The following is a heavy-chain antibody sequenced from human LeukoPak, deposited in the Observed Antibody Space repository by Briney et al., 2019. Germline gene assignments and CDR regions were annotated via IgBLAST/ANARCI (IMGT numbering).Heavy chain of an antibody. D-gene: IGHD3-10*01. CDR2: IYYSGST. Sequence: SETLSLTCTVSGDSISSYYWSWIRQPPGKGLEWIGYIYYSGSTNYNPSLKSRVTISVDTSKNQFSLKLSSVTAADTAVYYCARADKPTYYYGSGNKGWYFDLWGRGTLVTVSS. CDR3: ARADKPTYYYGSGNKGWYFDL. CDR1: GDSISSYY. V-gene: IGHV4-59*12. J-gene: IGHJ2*01.